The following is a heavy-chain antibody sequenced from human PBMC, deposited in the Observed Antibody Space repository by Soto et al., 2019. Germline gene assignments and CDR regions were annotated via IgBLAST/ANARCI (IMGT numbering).Heavy chain of an antibody. CDR3: ARGYDILTGPLDY. J-gene: IGHJ4*02. V-gene: IGHV4-39*01. CDR2: IYYSGST. CDR1: GGSIRSSSFY. Sequence: SETLSLTCTVSGGSIRSSSFYWGWIRQPPGKGLEWIGIIYYSGSTYYNPSLKSRVTISVDTSKSQFSLNLNSVTAADTVVYYCARGYDILTGPLDYWGPGTLVTVSS. D-gene: IGHD3-9*01.